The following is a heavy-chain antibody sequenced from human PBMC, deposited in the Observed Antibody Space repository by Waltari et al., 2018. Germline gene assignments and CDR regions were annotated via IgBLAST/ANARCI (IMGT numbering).Heavy chain of an antibody. Sequence: QVQLVQSGAEVKKPGASVKVSCKASGYTFTSYDINWVRQATGQGLEWMGWMNPNSGKTGYSQKFQGRVTITRNTSISTAYMELSSLGSEDTAVDYCARVGPRGYCSSTSCPPPDYWGQGTLVTVSS. D-gene: IGHD2-2*01. CDR3: ARVGPRGYCSSTSCPPPDY. CDR2: MNPNSGKT. J-gene: IGHJ4*02. CDR1: GYTFTSYD. V-gene: IGHV1-8*03.